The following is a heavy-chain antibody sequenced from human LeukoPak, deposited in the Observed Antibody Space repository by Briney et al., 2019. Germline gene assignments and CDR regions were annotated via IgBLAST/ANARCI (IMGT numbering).Heavy chain of an antibody. V-gene: IGHV4-30-4*01. CDR1: GGSISSGDYY. J-gene: IGHJ6*02. Sequence: SQTLSLTCTVSGGSISSGDYYWSWIRQPPGKGLEWIGYIYYSGSTYYNPSLKSRVTISVDTSKNQFSLKLSSVTAADTAVYYCARAGVYCSSTSCYGYYYYGMDVWARGPRSPSP. CDR3: ARAGVYCSSTSCYGYYYYGMDV. CDR2: IYYSGST. D-gene: IGHD2-2*01.